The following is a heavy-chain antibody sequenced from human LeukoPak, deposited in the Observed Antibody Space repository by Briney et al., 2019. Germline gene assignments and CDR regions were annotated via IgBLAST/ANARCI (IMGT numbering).Heavy chain of an antibody. Sequence: PSETLSLTCTVSGASVSSDYWSWIRQSPGKGLEWIGYIYHSGHTMSNPSLKSRVSLSLDTSNNQFSLKLSSVTAADTAVYYCARHPFQYPFDHWGQGTVVSVTS. CDR3: ARHPFQYPFDH. D-gene: IGHD2/OR15-2a*01. CDR1: GASVSSDY. V-gene: IGHV4-59*08. J-gene: IGHJ5*02. CDR2: IYHSGHT.